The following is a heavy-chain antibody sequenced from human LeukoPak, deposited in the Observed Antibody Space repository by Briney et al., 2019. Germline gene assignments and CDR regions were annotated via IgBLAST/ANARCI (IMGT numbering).Heavy chain of an antibody. CDR3: ARGPHKRTYDRDNWFDP. V-gene: IGHV1-8*01. D-gene: IGHD3-3*01. Sequence: ASVKVSCKASGYTFTSYDINWVRQATGQGLEWMGWMNPNSGNTGYAQKFQGGVTMTRDMSTSTVYMELSSLRSEDTAVYYCARGPHKRTYDRDNWFDPWGQGTLVTVSS. J-gene: IGHJ5*02. CDR1: GYTFTSYD. CDR2: MNPNSGNT.